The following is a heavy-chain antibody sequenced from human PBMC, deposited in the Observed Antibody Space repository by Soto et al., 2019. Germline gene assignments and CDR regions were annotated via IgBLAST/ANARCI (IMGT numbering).Heavy chain of an antibody. D-gene: IGHD1-26*01. V-gene: IGHV4-38-2*01. CDR2: IYHSGTT. CDR1: GYSISSGYY. J-gene: IGHJ4*02. CDR3: ATTRGSFPY. Sequence: SETLCFNCAFSGYSISSGYYWGWIRQPPVKGLEWIRSIYHSGTTYYNPSLKSRLTISLDTSKNQFSLKLTSVTAADPALYFCATTRGSFPYWGQGTLVTVSS.